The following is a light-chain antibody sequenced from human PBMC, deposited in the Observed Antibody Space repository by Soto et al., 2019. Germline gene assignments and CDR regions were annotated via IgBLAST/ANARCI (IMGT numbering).Light chain of an antibody. V-gene: IGKV3-15*01. CDR2: GAS. CDR3: QQGHNWPLT. Sequence: EIVMTQSPATLSASPGESATLSCRASHGISSELAWYQQKPGQPPRLLIYGASTRATGVPDRFTGSGSGSDFTLTISGPQSEDVADYYCQQGHNWPLTFGQGTRLEI. J-gene: IGKJ2*01. CDR1: HGISSE.